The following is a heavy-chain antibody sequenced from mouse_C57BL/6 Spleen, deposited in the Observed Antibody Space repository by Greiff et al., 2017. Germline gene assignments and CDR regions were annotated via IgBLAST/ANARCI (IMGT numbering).Heavy chain of an antibody. V-gene: IGHV14-3*01. CDR1: GFNIKNTY. Sequence: EVQLQQSVAELVRPGASVKLSCTASGFNIKNTYMHWVKQRPEQGLEWIGKIDPANGNTKYAAKFQGKATITADKSSNTAYLQLSSLTSEDTAVYYCARADWDLYYAMDYWGQGTSVTVSS. CDR2: IDPANGNT. CDR3: ARADWDLYYAMDY. J-gene: IGHJ4*01. D-gene: IGHD4-1*01.